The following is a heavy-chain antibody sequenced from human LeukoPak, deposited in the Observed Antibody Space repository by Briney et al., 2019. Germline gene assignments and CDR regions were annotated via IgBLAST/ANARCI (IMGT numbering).Heavy chain of an antibody. V-gene: IGHV3-7*01. J-gene: IGHJ3*01. Sequence: PGGSLRLSCAASGFTFSSYWMIWVRQAPGKGLEWVANIKQDGSLLYYLDSVKGRFTISRDNARNSLYLQMNSLRAEDTAVYYCVSDFAPHSGLYYDAFDVWGQGTMVTVSS. CDR3: VSDFAPHSGLYYDAFDV. D-gene: IGHD1-26*01. CDR2: IKQDGSLL. CDR1: GFTFSSYW.